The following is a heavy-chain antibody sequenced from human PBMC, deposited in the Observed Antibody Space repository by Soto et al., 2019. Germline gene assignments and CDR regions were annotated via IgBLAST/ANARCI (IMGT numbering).Heavy chain of an antibody. V-gene: IGHV4-59*01. J-gene: IGHJ3*02. CDR2: IYYSGST. CDR1: GGSISSYY. Sequence: SETLSLTCTVSGGSISSYYWSWIRQPPWKGLEWIGYIYYSGSTNYNPSLKSRVTISVDTSKNQFSLKLSSVTAADTAVYYCAGGRQQLVNHDAFDIWGQGTMVTVSS. D-gene: IGHD6-13*01. CDR3: AGGRQQLVNHDAFDI.